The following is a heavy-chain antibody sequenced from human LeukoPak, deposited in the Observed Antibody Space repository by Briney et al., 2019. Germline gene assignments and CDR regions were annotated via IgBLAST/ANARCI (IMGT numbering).Heavy chain of an antibody. V-gene: IGHV3-21*01. Sequence: GGSLRLSCAASGFTFSSYSMNWVRQAPGKGLEWVSSISSSSSYIYYADSAKGRFTISRDNAKNSLYLQMNSLRAEDTAVYYCARDLLGLSTTLDYWGQGTLVTVSS. CDR3: ARDLLGLSTTLDY. D-gene: IGHD1-14*01. CDR1: GFTFSSYS. CDR2: ISSSSSYI. J-gene: IGHJ4*02.